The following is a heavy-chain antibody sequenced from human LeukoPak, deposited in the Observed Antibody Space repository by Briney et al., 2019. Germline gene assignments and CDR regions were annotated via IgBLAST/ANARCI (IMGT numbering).Heavy chain of an antibody. CDR3: AGGWNNDY. Sequence: SGGSLRLSCAASGFTFSSYWMHWVRQAPGKGLMWVSRINSDGSSTSYADSVKGRFTISRDNAKNTLYLQTNSLRAEDTAVYYCAGGWNNDYWGQGTLVSVSS. V-gene: IGHV3-74*01. CDR2: INSDGSST. D-gene: IGHD1/OR15-1a*01. J-gene: IGHJ4*02. CDR1: GFTFSSYW.